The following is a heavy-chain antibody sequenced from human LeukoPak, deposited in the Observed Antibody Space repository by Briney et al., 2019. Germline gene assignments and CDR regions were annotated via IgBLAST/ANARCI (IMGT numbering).Heavy chain of an antibody. J-gene: IGHJ3*02. D-gene: IGHD3-22*01. CDR1: EVTVTNNY. CDR2: IYPGGNI. CDR3: VRGPRYYDDSGFHYGVFDI. Sequence: PGGSLRLSCAASEVTVTNNYMSWVRQAPGKGLQWVSVIYPGGNIHYADSVKGRFIISRDNSKNTLSLQMNSLTADDTAVYYCVRGPRYYDDSGFHYGVFDIWGQGTLVTVSS. V-gene: IGHV3-53*01.